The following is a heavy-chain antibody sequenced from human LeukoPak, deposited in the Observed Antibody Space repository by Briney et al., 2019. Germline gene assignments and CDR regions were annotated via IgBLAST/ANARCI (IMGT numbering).Heavy chain of an antibody. J-gene: IGHJ6*02. D-gene: IGHD6-13*01. CDR3: VKTGGGIASRYGMDV. CDR2: ISSNGGST. V-gene: IGHV3-64D*06. CDR1: GLTFSSYA. Sequence: PGGSLRLSCSASGLTFSSYAMHWVRQAPGKGLEYVSAISSNGGSTYYADSVKGRFTISRDNSKNTLYLQMSSLRAEDTAVYYCVKTGGGIASRYGMDVWGQGTTVTVSS.